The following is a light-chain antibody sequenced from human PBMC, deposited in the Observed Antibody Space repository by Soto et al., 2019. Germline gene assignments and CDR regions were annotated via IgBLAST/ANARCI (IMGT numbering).Light chain of an antibody. V-gene: IGLV1-44*01. Sequence: QSVLTQPPSASGTPGQRVTISCSGSDSNIGSNPVNWFQQLPGTAPKLLIYSNNQRPSGVPDRFSGSKSGTSASLAISGLQSEDEADYYCAPWDDSLNGYVFGPGTKLTVL. CDR1: DSNIGSNP. J-gene: IGLJ1*01. CDR3: APWDDSLNGYV. CDR2: SNN.